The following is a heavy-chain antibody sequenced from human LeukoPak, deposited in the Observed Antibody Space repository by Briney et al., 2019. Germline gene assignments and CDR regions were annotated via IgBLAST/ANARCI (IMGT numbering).Heavy chain of an antibody. V-gene: IGHV4-39*01. Sequence: PSETLSLTCTVSGGSISSSSYYWGWIRQPPGKGLEWIGSIYYSGSTYYNPSLKSRVTISVDTSKNQFSLKLSSVTAADTAVYYCARPTIEYSSSAVDWYFDLWGRGTLVTVSS. CDR3: ARPTIEYSSSAVDWYFDL. J-gene: IGHJ2*01. CDR1: GGSISSSSYY. CDR2: IYYSGST. D-gene: IGHD6-6*01.